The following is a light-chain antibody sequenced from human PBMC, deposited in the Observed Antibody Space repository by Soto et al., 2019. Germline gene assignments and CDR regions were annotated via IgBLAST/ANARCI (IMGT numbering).Light chain of an antibody. V-gene: IGKV3-15*01. CDR3: QQYNNWPRT. CDR2: GAS. Sequence: EIVMTQSPATLSVSPGERATLSCRASQSVSNNLVWYQQKPGQAPRLLIYGASTRATGIPAGFSGSGSGTEFTLTISSLQSEDFAIYYCQQYNNWPRTFGQGTKVEIK. J-gene: IGKJ1*01. CDR1: QSVSNN.